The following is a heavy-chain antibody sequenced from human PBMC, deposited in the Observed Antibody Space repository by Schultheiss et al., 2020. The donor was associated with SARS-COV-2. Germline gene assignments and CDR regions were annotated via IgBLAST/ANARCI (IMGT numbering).Heavy chain of an antibody. CDR1: GFTFSSYA. D-gene: IGHD6-13*01. J-gene: IGHJ6*02. CDR3: ARVRSSSWDGPYYYGMDV. V-gene: IGHV1-46*01. Sequence: GGSLRLSCAASGFTFSSYAMHWVRQAPGQGLEWMGIINTSGGSTSYAQKFRGRVTMTRDTSTSIVYMEVSRLRSEDTAVYYCARVRSSSWDGPYYYGMDVWGQGTTVTVSS. CDR2: INTSGGST.